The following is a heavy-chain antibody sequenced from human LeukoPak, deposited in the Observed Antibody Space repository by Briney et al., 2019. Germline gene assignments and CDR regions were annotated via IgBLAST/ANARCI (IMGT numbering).Heavy chain of an antibody. J-gene: IGHJ4*02. CDR3: AREEVVDGYKFLDY. CDR2: ISYSGST. V-gene: IGHV4-59*01. Sequence: SETLSLTCTVSGGSISSYYWSWIRQPPGKGLEWIGYISYSGSTNYNPSLKSRVTISVDTSKNQFSLKLSSVTAADTAVYYCAREEVVDGYKFLDYWGQGTLVTVPS. CDR1: GGSISSYY. D-gene: IGHD5-24*01.